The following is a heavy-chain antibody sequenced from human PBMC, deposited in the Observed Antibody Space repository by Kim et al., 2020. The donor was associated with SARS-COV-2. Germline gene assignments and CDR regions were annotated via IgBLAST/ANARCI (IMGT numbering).Heavy chain of an antibody. V-gene: IGHV4-34*01. CDR3: ARVVARGSSWAEYFQH. Sequence: SLKSRVTISVDTSKNQFSLKLSSVTAADTAVYYCARVVARGSSWAEYFQHWGQGTLVTVSS. D-gene: IGHD6-13*01. J-gene: IGHJ1*01.